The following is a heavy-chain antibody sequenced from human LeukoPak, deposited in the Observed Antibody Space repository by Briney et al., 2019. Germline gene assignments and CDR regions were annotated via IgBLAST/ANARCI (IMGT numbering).Heavy chain of an antibody. CDR2: IYYSGTT. V-gene: IGHV4-30-4*07. CDR3: ARDPDYGDYLDAFDI. D-gene: IGHD4-17*01. CDR1: GRSISSGGYS. J-gene: IGHJ3*02. Sequence: PSETLSLTCAVSGRSISSGGYSWNWIRQPPGKGLEWIGYIYYSGTTYYNPSLKSRLTISVDTSKNQFSLRLSSVTAADTAVYYCARDPDYGDYLDAFDIWGQGTMVTVSS.